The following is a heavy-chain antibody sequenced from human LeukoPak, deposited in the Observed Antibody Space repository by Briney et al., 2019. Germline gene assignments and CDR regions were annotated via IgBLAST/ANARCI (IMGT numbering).Heavy chain of an antibody. CDR2: ISGSGGLT. CDR3: AKDKLMIVVANYPYYFDS. CDR1: GFTFRSYA. Sequence: GGSLRLSCAAPGFTFRSYAMSWVRQAPGKGLEWVSAISGSGGLTYYADSVKGRFTVSRDNSKNTLYLQMNSLRAEDTAVYYCAKDKLMIVVANYPYYFDSWGQGTLVTVSS. V-gene: IGHV3-23*01. J-gene: IGHJ4*02. D-gene: IGHD3-22*01.